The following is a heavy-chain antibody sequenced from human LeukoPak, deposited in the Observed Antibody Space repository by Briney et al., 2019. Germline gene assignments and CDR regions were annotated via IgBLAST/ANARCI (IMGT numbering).Heavy chain of an antibody. CDR3: AKVAGFGELLGRHFDY. CDR1: GFTFDDYA. D-gene: IGHD3-10*01. CDR2: ISGDGGST. J-gene: IGHJ4*02. V-gene: IGHV3-43*02. Sequence: PGGSLRLSCAASGFTFDDYAMHWVRQAPGKGLEWVSHISGDGGSTYYADSVKGRFTISRDNSKNSLYLQMNSLRTEDTALYYCAKVAGFGELLGRHFDYWGQGTLVTVSS.